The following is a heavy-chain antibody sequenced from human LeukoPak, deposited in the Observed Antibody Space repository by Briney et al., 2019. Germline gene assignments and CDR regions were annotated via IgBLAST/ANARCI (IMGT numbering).Heavy chain of an antibody. CDR1: GFTFSSYG. CDR3: AREKGYSYGETFDY. V-gene: IGHV3-30*03. D-gene: IGHD5-18*01. CDR2: ISYDGSNK. Sequence: GRSLRLSCAASGFTFSSYGMHWVRQAPGKGLEWVAVISYDGSNKYYADSVKGRFTISRDNSKNTLYLQMNSLRAEDTAVYYCAREKGYSYGETFDYWGQGTLVTVSS. J-gene: IGHJ4*02.